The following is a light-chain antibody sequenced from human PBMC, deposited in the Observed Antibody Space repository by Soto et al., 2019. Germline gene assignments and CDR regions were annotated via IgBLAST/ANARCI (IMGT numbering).Light chain of an antibody. CDR3: SSYTSSSTYV. Sequence: QSALTQPASVSGSPGQSITISCTGTSSDVGGYKYVSWYQQHPGKAPKLMIYEVSNRPSGVSNRLSGSKSGNTASLTISGLQAEDEADYYFSSYTSSSTYVFGTGTKLTVL. CDR2: EVS. J-gene: IGLJ1*01. CDR1: SSDVGGYKY. V-gene: IGLV2-14*01.